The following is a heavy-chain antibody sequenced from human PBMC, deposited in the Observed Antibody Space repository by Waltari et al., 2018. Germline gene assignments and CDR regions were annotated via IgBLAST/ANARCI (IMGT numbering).Heavy chain of an antibody. CDR2: INHSGST. Sequence: VQLLESGGGLVQPGGSLRLSCAASGFTFSSYAMSWVRQAPGKGLEWIGEINHSGSTNYNPSLKSRVTISVDTSKNQFSLKLSSVTAADTAVYYCASGLRKYYGSGSYQFDYWGQGTLVTVSS. J-gene: IGHJ4*02. CDR1: GFTFSSYA. D-gene: IGHD3-10*01. CDR3: ASGLRKYYGSGSYQFDY. V-gene: IGHV4-34*01.